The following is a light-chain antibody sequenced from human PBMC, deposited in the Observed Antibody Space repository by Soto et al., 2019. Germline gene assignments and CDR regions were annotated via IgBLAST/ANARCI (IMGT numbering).Light chain of an antibody. V-gene: IGKV3-11*02. CDR3: QHRAVWPIT. CDR2: DAS. CDR1: QSVRNH. J-gene: IGKJ4*01. Sequence: EIVLTQSPATLSLSPGERATLSCRTSQSVRNHLVWYQQKPGQAPRLLIYDASIRATGIPARFSGSGSVRDFIPTISSLEPEDFAVYYCQHRAVWPITFGGGTRVEIK.